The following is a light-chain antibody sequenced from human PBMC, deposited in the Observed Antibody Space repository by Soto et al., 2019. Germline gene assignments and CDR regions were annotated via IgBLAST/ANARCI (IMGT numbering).Light chain of an antibody. CDR2: EAS. CDR1: QSVSSY. J-gene: IGKJ4*01. CDR3: QQYSNSPPLT. Sequence: EIGLTQSPATLSLSPGERATLSCRASQSVSSYLAWYQQKPGQAPRLLMYEASNRATGIPARFSGSGTGAEFTLTISSLQSEDFAVYYCQQYSNSPPLTFGGGTKVDIK. V-gene: IGKV3-11*01.